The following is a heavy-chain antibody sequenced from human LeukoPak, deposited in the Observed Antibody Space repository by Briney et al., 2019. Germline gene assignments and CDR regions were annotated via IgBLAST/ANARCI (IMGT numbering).Heavy chain of an antibody. CDR3: AKQSNNHYYQKASDY. CDR2: ISDDGINA. V-gene: IGHV3-30-3*01. D-gene: IGHD1-26*01. J-gene: IGHJ4*02. CDR1: GFTFKSYT. Sequence: GGSLGLSCAASGFTFKSYTMHWVRQAPGKGLQWVAAISDDGINAYYSDSAKGRLTISRDNSNNTLYLQMNSLRAEDTAVYFCAKQSNNHYYQKASDYWGQGTLVTVFS.